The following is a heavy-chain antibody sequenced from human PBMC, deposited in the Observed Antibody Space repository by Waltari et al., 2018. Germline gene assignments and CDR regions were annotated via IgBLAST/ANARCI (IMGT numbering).Heavy chain of an antibody. J-gene: IGHJ6*02. V-gene: IGHV5-51*01. CDR1: GYSLPAYW. Sequence: EVQLVQSGAEVKKPGESLKISCQVSGYSLPAYWLAWVRRMPGKGLEWMGIIYRGDSDTRYSPSFQGQVTISVDKSIDTAYLEWSSLKASDTGIYYCARPWNNGWYYSGMDVWGQGTSVTVSS. CDR3: ARPWNNGWYYSGMDV. CDR2: IYRGDSDT. D-gene: IGHD6-19*01.